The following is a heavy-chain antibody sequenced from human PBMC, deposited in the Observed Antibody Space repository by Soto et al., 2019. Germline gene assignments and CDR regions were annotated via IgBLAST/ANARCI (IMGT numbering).Heavy chain of an antibody. CDR1: GFNFRDHY. J-gene: IGHJ4*02. D-gene: IGHD2-21*02. Sequence: QVQLVESGGGLVKPGGSLRLSCAASGFNFRDHYMNWIRQAPGKGLEWVSYMSGSGGDVNYADSVRGRFTMSRDNAQNSLFLQMNSLRAEDTAVYYCARTARWLDSWGQGTLVTVSS. CDR3: ARTARWLDS. V-gene: IGHV3-11*01. CDR2: MSGSGGDV.